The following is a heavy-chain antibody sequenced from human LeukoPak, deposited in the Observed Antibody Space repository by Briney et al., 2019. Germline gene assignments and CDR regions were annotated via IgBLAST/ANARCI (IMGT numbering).Heavy chain of an antibody. V-gene: IGHV4-59*08. CDR1: GGSISSYY. D-gene: IGHD4-17*01. Sequence: SETLSLTCTVSGGSISSYYWSWIRQPPGKGLEWIGYIYYSGSTNYNPSLKSRVTLSVDTSKNQFSLKLSSVTAADTAVYYCASLDTTVTLFDCWGQGTLVTVSS. CDR2: IYYSGST. CDR3: ASLDTTVTLFDC. J-gene: IGHJ4*02.